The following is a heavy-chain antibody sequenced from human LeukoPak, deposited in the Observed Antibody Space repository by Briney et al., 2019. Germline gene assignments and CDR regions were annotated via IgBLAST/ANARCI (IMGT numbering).Heavy chain of an antibody. V-gene: IGHV3-21*01. CDR3: ARGSSFKYHDFWSGYYSPSDNWFDP. CDR2: ISSSSSYI. D-gene: IGHD3-3*01. Sequence: PGGSLRLSCAASGFTFSSYSMNWVRQAPGKGLEWVSSISSSSSYIYYADSVKGRFTISRDNAKNSLYLQMNSLRAEDTAVYYCARGSSFKYHDFWSGYYSPSDNWFDPWGQGTLVTVSS. J-gene: IGHJ5*02. CDR1: GFTFSSYS.